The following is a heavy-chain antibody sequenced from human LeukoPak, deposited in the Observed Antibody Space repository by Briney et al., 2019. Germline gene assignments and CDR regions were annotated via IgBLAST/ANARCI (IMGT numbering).Heavy chain of an antibody. CDR2: IYYSGTT. J-gene: IGHJ6*04. CDR1: GGSISNYY. D-gene: IGHD4-17*01. Sequence: SETLSLTCTVSGGSISNYYWSWIRQSPGKGLEWIGYIYYSGTTNSNPSLKSRVTISVDTSKNQFSLQLRSVTATDTAVYYCAREYPQTTVPAGMDVWGKGTTVIVSS. CDR3: AREYPQTTVPAGMDV. V-gene: IGHV4-59*01.